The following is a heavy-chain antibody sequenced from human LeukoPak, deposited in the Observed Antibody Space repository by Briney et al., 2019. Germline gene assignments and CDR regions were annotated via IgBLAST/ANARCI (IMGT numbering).Heavy chain of an antibody. CDR2: IKQDASEI. V-gene: IGHV3-7*05. D-gene: IGHD3-16*01. CDR3: ARRRERGASDAFAF. Sequence: GGSLRLSCLVSGFTFSSLWMHWVRQAPGKGLEWVANIKQDASEIYYVDSVKGRFTISRDNAKNSLYLQMNSVRAEDTAVYYCARRRERGASDAFAFWGQGTMVTVSS. J-gene: IGHJ3*01. CDR1: GFTFSSLW.